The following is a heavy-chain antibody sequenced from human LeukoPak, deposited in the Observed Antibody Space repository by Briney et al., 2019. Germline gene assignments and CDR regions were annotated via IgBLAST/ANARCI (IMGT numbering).Heavy chain of an antibody. CDR1: GFTFYDYG. V-gene: IGHV3-20*04. J-gene: IGHJ4*02. Sequence: GGSLRLSCAASGFTFYDYGMSWVRQAPGKGLEWVSGINWNGGSKVYADSVKGRFTISRENAKNSLYLQMNSLRAEDTASYYCASWVTMVRGVIPVDYWGQGTLVTVSS. D-gene: IGHD3-10*01. CDR2: INWNGGSK. CDR3: ASWVTMVRGVIPVDY.